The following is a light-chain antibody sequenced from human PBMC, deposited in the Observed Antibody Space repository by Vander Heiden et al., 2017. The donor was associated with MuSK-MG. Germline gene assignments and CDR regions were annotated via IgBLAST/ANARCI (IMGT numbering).Light chain of an antibody. CDR2: GAS. CDR3: QQYDGSPVT. Sequence: EIVLTQSPGTLSLSPGEGATLSCRASQRISSTDLAWYQQKRGQAPRLLIYGASHRAKGIPDRFRGSGSGTDFTLTISRLEPEDFAVYYCQQYDGSPVTFGQGTRLELK. CDR1: QRISSTD. V-gene: IGKV3-20*01. J-gene: IGKJ5*01.